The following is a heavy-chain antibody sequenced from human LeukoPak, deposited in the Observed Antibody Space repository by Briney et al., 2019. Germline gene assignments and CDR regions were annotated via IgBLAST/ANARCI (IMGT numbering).Heavy chain of an antibody. CDR1: GVNFSSVG. V-gene: IGHV3-21*01. Sequence: GVPPRLPCATSGVNFSSVGINWGRHSQRTGLKLVSSISSSSSYIYYADSVKGRFTISRDNAKNSLYLQMNSLRAEDTAVYYCARDLGDLPFDYWGQGTLVTVSS. CDR2: ISSSSSYI. D-gene: IGHD3-3*01. CDR3: ARDLGDLPFDY. J-gene: IGHJ4*02.